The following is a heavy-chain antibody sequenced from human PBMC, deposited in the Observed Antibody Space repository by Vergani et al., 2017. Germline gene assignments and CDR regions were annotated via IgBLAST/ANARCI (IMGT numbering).Heavy chain of an antibody. CDR2: LSASDRRT. D-gene: IGHD6-19*01. J-gene: IGHJ3*02. V-gene: IGHV3-23*01. Sequence: VQLLESGGDLVQPGWSLRLSCAASGFTFIMHAMSWVRQAPGKGLEWVSTLSASDRRTHYADSVKGRFTISRDISKNTLFLHMNSLRPEDTTVYYCAKVGRSEVAGTFGAFDIWGQGTMVTVSS. CDR1: GFTFIMHA. CDR3: AKVGRSEVAGTFGAFDI.